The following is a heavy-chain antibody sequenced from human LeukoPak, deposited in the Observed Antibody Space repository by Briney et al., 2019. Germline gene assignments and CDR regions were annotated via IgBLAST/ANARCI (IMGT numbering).Heavy chain of an antibody. CDR3: ARAERGPYSSSWLGYFQH. J-gene: IGHJ1*01. V-gene: IGHV1-8*01. CDR1: GYTFTSYD. Sequence: ASVKVSCKASGYTFTSYDINWVRQATGQGLEWMGWMNPNSGNTGYAQKFQGRVTMTRNTSISTAYMELSSLRSEDTAVYYCARAERGPYSSSWLGYFQHWGQGTLVTVSS. CDR2: MNPNSGNT. D-gene: IGHD6-13*01.